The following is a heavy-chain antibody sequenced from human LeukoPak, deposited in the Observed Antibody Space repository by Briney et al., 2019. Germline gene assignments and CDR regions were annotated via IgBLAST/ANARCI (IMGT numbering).Heavy chain of an antibody. J-gene: IGHJ3*02. V-gene: IGHV4-4*07. D-gene: IGHD1-14*01. CDR1: GGFISSYY. CDR3: ARGRYPFDAFDI. Sequence: PSETLSLTCTVSGGFISSYYWSWIRQPAGKGLEWIGRIYTSGSTNYNPSLKSRVTMSVDTSKNQFSLKLSSVTAADTAVYYCARGRYPFDAFDIWGQVTMVTVSS. CDR2: IYTSGST.